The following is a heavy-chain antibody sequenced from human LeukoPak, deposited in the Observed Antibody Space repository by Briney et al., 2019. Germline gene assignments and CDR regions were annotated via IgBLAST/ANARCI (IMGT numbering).Heavy chain of an antibody. Sequence: GASVKLSCKVSGYTLTELSMHWVRQAPGKGLEWMGGFDPEDGETIYAQKFQGRVTMTEDTSTDTAYMELSSLRSEDTAVYYCATPSIHRGVIPPDAFDIWGQGTMVTVSS. CDR1: GYTLTELS. J-gene: IGHJ3*02. V-gene: IGHV1-24*01. D-gene: IGHD3-10*01. CDR3: ATPSIHRGVIPPDAFDI. CDR2: FDPEDGET.